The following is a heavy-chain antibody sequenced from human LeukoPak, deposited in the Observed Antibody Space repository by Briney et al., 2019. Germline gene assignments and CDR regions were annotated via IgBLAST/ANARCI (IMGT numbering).Heavy chain of an antibody. Sequence: PSGTLSLTCAVSGGSISSGNWWSWVRQPPGKGLEWIGEVYHSGSTNYNPSLKSRITISVDTSKNQFSLNLSSVTAADTAIYYCARAGDYGIPFDYWGQGTLVTVSS. CDR3: ARAGDYGIPFDY. V-gene: IGHV4-4*02. D-gene: IGHD4-17*01. J-gene: IGHJ4*02. CDR2: VYHSGST. CDR1: GGSISSGNW.